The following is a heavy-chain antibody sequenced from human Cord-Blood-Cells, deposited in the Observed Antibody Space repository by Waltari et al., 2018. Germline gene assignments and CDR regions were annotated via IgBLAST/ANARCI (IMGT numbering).Heavy chain of an antibody. CDR3: ARAEAEGDAFDI. D-gene: IGHD2-15*01. J-gene: IGHJ3*02. V-gene: IGHV4-59*01. Sequence: QVQLQESGPGLVKPSETLSLTCTVSGGSISSYYWSWIRQPPGKGVEWIGYIYYSGSTNYNPTLKGRVTISVDTSKNQFSLKLSSVTAADTAVYYCARAEAEGDAFDIWGQGTMVTVSS. CDR2: IYYSGST. CDR1: GGSISSYY.